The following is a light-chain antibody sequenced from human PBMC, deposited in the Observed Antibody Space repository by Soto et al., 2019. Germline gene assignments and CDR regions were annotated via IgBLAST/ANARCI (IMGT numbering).Light chain of an antibody. CDR1: KLGDKY. J-gene: IGLJ2*01. CDR2: QTT. Sequence: SYELTQPPSVSVSPGQTASITCSGDKLGDKYACWYQQKPCQSPVLVIYQTTKRPSGIPERFSGSNSGNTATLTISGTQAMDEADYYCQAWDSSAHVVFGGGTKLTVL. V-gene: IGLV3-1*01. CDR3: QAWDSSAHVV.